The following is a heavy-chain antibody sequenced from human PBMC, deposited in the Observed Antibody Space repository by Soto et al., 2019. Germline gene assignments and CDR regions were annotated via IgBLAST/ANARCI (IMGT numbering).Heavy chain of an antibody. Sequence: TLSLPGTVSGGSITSDKYYWTWIRHHPGKGLEWIVYIYYIGSAYCNPSLKSRTVISADTSGSQFFLTLTSVTAADTAVYYCARGSSHEGPIQMTFDDWGQGALVTVSS. D-gene: IGHD3-10*01. J-gene: IGHJ4*02. CDR1: GGSITSDKYY. CDR2: IYYIGSA. V-gene: IGHV4-31*03. CDR3: ARGSSHEGPIQMTFDD.